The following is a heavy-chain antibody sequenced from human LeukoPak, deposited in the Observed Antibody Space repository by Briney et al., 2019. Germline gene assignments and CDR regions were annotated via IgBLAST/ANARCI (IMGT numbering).Heavy chain of an antibody. CDR3: AKGGFWSVHYSDAFDI. Sequence: GGSLRLSCPGSGFTFSSYGWHWVGQAPGKGLGWVAVIWYDGSNKYYADSVKGRFTISRDNSKNTLYLQMNSLRAEDTAVYYCAKGGFWSVHYSDAFDIWGQGTMVTVSS. CDR2: IWYDGSNK. D-gene: IGHD3-3*01. J-gene: IGHJ3*02. V-gene: IGHV3-33*06. CDR1: GFTFSSYG.